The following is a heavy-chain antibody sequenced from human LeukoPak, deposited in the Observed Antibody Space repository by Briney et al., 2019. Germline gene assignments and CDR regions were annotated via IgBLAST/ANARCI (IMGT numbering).Heavy chain of an antibody. Sequence: SEALSLTCTVSGGSISSGGYYWSWIRQHPGKGLEWIGYIYYSGSTYYNPSLKSRVTISVDTSKNQFSLKLSSVTAADTAVYYCAREPCSSTSCYYNWFDPWGQGTLVTVSS. J-gene: IGHJ5*02. CDR2: IYYSGST. CDR3: AREPCSSTSCYYNWFDP. D-gene: IGHD2-2*01. CDR1: GGSISSGGYY. V-gene: IGHV4-31*03.